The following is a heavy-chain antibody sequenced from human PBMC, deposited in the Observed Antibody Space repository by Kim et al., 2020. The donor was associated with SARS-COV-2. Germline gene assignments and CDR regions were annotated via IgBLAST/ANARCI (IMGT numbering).Heavy chain of an antibody. V-gene: IGHV3-30*04. Sequence: GGSLRLSCAASGFSFSTSALHWVREDPGKGLEWVAVISYDGRYRNYPDAVKGRFTITRDDSKKMLYLQMNSLRADDTAVYFCVREEGVAFNTPTFRSWGQGTLATVSS. CDR2: ISYDGRYR. CDR1: GFSFSTSA. J-gene: IGHJ4*02. CDR3: VREEGVAFNTPTFRS. D-gene: IGHD5-18*01.